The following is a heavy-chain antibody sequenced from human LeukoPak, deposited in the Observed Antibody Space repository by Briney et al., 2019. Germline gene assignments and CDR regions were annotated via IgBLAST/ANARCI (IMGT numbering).Heavy chain of an antibody. D-gene: IGHD5-24*01. V-gene: IGHV4-31*03. CDR3: ARNRDGYNSFDY. CDR1: GGSINNGGYY. J-gene: IGHJ4*02. Sequence: SETLSLTCTVSGGSINNGGYYWSWIRQHPGKGLEWIGYICYSGSSYYNPSLRSRVTISVDTSKNHFSLKLSSVTAADTAVYYCARNRDGYNSFDYWGQGTLATVSS. CDR2: ICYSGSS.